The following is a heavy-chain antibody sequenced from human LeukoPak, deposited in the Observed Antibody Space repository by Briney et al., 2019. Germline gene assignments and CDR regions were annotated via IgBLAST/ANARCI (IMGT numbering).Heavy chain of an antibody. V-gene: IGHV3-74*01. CDR1: GFTFSSYW. D-gene: IGHD1-20*01. CDR3: AGAPVSNWIVFDY. J-gene: IGHJ4*02. CDR2: INSDGSST. Sequence: GGSLRLSCAASGFTFSSYWMHWVRHAPGKGLVWVSRINSDGSSTSYADSVKGRFTISRDNAKNTLYLQMNSLRAEDTAVYYCAGAPVSNWIVFDYWGQGTLVTVSS.